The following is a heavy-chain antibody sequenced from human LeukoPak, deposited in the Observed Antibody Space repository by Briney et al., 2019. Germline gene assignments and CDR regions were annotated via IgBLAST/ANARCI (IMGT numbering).Heavy chain of an antibody. D-gene: IGHD3-22*01. Sequence: GGSLRLSCAASGFTFSTYTIHWVRQAPGKGLEWVAFIRYDGSDECYADSVKGRFTISRDNSMNTLYLQMNSLRPEDTAVYYCAKESRDYDSSGYYGNWGQGTLVTVSS. CDR2: IRYDGSDE. CDR3: AKESRDYDSSGYYGN. J-gene: IGHJ4*02. CDR1: GFTFSTYT. V-gene: IGHV3-30*02.